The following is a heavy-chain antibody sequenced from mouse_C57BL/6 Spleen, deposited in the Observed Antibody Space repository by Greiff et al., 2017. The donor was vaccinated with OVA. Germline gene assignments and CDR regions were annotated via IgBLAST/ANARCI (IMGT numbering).Heavy chain of an antibody. CDR1: GFTFSDYG. CDR3: ARGGWDVYYAMDY. J-gene: IGHJ4*01. Sequence: EVKVVESGGGLVKPGGSLKLSCAASGFTFSDYGMHWVRQAPEKGLEWVAYISSGSSTIYYADTVKGRFTISRDNAKNTLFLQMTSLRSEDTAMYYCARGGWDVYYAMDYWGQGTSVTVSS. D-gene: IGHD4-1*01. V-gene: IGHV5-17*01. CDR2: ISSGSSTI.